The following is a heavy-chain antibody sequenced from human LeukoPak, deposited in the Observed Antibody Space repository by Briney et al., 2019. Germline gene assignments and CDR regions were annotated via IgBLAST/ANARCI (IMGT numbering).Heavy chain of an antibody. CDR1: GYSISSGYY. CDR2: VYRSGTT. Sequence: PSETLSLTCAVSGYSISSGYYWGWIRPPPGKGLEWIGSVYRSGTTYYNPSLKSRVTISMDTSTNQFSLKLSSVTAADTAVYCCARMSGNAFDIWGQGTMVTVSS. V-gene: IGHV4-38-2*01. CDR3: ARMSGNAFDI. D-gene: IGHD6-25*01. J-gene: IGHJ3*02.